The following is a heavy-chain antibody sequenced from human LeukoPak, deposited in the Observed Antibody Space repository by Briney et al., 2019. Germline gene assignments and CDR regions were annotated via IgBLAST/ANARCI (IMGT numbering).Heavy chain of an antibody. D-gene: IGHD3-22*01. Sequence: SGPTLVSPTQTLTLTCTLSGFSLSTSGMCLSWIRQPPGKALEWLARIDWDDDKYYSTSLKTRLTISKDTSKNQVVLTMTNMDPVDTATYYCARMECSRYYYFDYWGQGTLVTVSS. V-gene: IGHV2-70*11. CDR1: GFSLSTSGMC. CDR3: ARMECSRYYYFDY. CDR2: IDWDDDK. J-gene: IGHJ4*02.